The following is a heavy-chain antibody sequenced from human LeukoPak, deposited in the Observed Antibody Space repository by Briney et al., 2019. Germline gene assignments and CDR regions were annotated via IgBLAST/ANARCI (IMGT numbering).Heavy chain of an antibody. Sequence: SETLSLTCAVYGGSFSGYYWSWIRQPPGKGLEWIGEINHSGSTNYNPSLKSRVTISVDTSKNQFSLKLSSVTAADTAVYYRARGLLGYSYGWPLTYYFDYWGQGTLVTVSS. CDR3: ARGLLGYSYGWPLTYYFDY. V-gene: IGHV4-34*01. CDR1: GGSFSGYY. D-gene: IGHD5-18*01. CDR2: INHSGST. J-gene: IGHJ4*02.